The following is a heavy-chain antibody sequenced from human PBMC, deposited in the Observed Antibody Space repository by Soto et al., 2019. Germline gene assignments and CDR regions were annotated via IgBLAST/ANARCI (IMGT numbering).Heavy chain of an antibody. CDR1: GYTFTSYV. V-gene: IGHV1-18*01. CDR3: ASYREQLVLYGMDV. Sequence: ASVKVSCKASGYTFTSYVISWVRQAPGQGLEWMGWISAYNGNTNYAQKIQGRVTMTTDTSTSTAYMELRSLRSDDTSVFFCASYREQLVLYGMDVWGQETTVTVSS. D-gene: IGHD6-6*01. J-gene: IGHJ6*02. CDR2: ISAYNGNT.